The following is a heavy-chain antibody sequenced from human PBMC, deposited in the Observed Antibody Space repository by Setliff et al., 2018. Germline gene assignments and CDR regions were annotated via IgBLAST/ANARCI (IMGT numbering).Heavy chain of an antibody. CDR2: INPNSGDT. CDR1: GYTFGAHY. J-gene: IGHJ5*02. D-gene: IGHD1-26*01. V-gene: IGHV1-2*02. Sequence: ASVKVSCKASGYTFGAHYIHWVRQAPGQGFEWMGWINPNSGDTNYAQNFQGRVTMTRDTSINTVYMDLSGLTSDDTAIYYRAGNSRPTYWFDPWGQGTLVTVSS. CDR3: AGNSRPTYWFDP.